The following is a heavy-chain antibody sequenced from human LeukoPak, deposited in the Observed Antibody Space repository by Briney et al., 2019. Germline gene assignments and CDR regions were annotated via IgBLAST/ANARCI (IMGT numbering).Heavy chain of an antibody. D-gene: IGHD5-12*01. CDR2: IGGSGDA. Sequence: GGSLRLSCAASGFTFSSFAMSWVRQAPGKGLEWVSAIGGSGDAYYPDSVKGRFTFSRDNSKNTLHLQMNSLRAEDTAVYYCAKERVVRGYSGYDFDYWGQGTLVTVSS. J-gene: IGHJ4*02. V-gene: IGHV3-23*01. CDR1: GFTFSSFA. CDR3: AKERVVRGYSGYDFDY.